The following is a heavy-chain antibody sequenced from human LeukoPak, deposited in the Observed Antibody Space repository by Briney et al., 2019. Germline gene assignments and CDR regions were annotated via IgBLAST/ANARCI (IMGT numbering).Heavy chain of an antibody. CDR1: GYSFTNYW. V-gene: IGHV5-51*01. CDR2: IYPGDSET. CDR3: ARVLDVVVTAVGFDH. J-gene: IGHJ4*02. Sequence: GESLKISCKGSGYSFTNYWIGWVRQMPGKGLEWMGIIYPGDSETRYSPSFQGQVTISADKSISTAHLQWSSLKASDTAMYYCARVLDVVVTAVGFDHWGQGTLVTVSS. D-gene: IGHD2-21*02.